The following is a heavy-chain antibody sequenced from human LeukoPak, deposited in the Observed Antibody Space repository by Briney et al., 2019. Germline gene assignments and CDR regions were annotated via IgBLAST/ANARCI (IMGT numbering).Heavy chain of an antibody. CDR3: ASRGAGSYPYYYYGMDV. Sequence: ASVKVSCKASGYTFTGYYMHWVRQAPGQGLEWMGWINPNSGGTNYAQKFQGRVTMTRDTSISTAYMELSRLRSDDTAVYYCASRGAGSYPYYYYGMDVWGQGTTVTVSS. D-gene: IGHD3-10*01. V-gene: IGHV1-2*02. CDR1: GYTFTGYY. J-gene: IGHJ6*02. CDR2: INPNSGGT.